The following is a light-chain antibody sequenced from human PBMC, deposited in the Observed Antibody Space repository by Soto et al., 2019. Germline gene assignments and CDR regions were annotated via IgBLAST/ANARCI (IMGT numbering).Light chain of an antibody. J-gene: IGLJ1*01. Sequence: QSALTQPASVSGSPGQSITISCTGISSDVGGYNYVSWYQQHPGKAPKLMIYEVSNRPSGVSNRFSGSKSGNTASLTISGLQAEDEADYYCSSYTSSSTLFYVFGTGTQLTVL. V-gene: IGLV2-14*01. CDR3: SSYTSSSTLFYV. CDR1: SSDVGGYNY. CDR2: EVS.